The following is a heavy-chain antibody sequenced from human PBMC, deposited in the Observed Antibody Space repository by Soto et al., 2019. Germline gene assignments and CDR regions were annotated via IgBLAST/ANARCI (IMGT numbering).Heavy chain of an antibody. CDR2: INAGNGNT. J-gene: IGHJ4*02. Sequence: QVQLVQSGAEVKKPGASVKVSCKASGYTFTSYAMHWVRQAPGQRLEWMGWINAGNGNTKYSQKFQGRVTITRDTSASTAYMELSSLRSEDTAVYYCARDRYCTNGVCSDFDYWGQGTLVTVSS. V-gene: IGHV1-3*01. CDR3: ARDRYCTNGVCSDFDY. CDR1: GYTFTSYA. D-gene: IGHD2-8*01.